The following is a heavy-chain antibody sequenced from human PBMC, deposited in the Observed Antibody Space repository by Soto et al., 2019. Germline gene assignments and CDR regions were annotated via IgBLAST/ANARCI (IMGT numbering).Heavy chain of an antibody. CDR1: GGTFSSYA. V-gene: IGHV1-69*13. CDR2: IIPIFGTA. CDR3: ARGGYGYYYDSSGPYDAFDI. D-gene: IGHD3-22*01. Sequence: ASVKVSCKASGGTFSSYAISWVRQAPGQGLEWMGGIIPIFGTANYAQKFQGRVTITADESTSTAYMELSSLISEDTAVYYCARGGYGYYYDSSGPYDAFDIWGQGTMVTVSS. J-gene: IGHJ3*02.